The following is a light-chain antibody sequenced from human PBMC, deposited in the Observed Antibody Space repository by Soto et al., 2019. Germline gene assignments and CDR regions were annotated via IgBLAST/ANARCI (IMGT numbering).Light chain of an antibody. Sequence: EIVMTQSPATLSVSPGERVTLSCRASQSVSSRLAWYQQKPGQSPRLLIYGASTRATGIPARFSGSGSGTEFTLTISSLQPEDFATYSCQQSYSTTWTFGQGTKVDIK. CDR1: QSVSSR. V-gene: IGKV3-15*01. J-gene: IGKJ1*01. CDR3: QQSYSTTWT. CDR2: GAS.